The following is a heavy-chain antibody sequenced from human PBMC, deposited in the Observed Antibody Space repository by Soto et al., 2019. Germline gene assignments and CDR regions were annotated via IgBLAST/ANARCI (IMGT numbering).Heavy chain of an antibody. CDR2: IYYRGST. J-gene: IGHJ6*02. CDR1: GGSISSYY. Sequence: QVQLQESGPGLVKPSETLSLTCTVSGGSISSYYWSWIRQPPGKGLEWIGYIYYRGSTNSNPSLTSRVTTSVSTSKNRFSLKRTPLAAEDPAVHTCAGRRSSIGWPVLESYSMAVSGPWTTVTVSS. D-gene: IGHD6-19*01. CDR3: AGRRSSIGWPVLESYSMAV. V-gene: IGHV4-59*03.